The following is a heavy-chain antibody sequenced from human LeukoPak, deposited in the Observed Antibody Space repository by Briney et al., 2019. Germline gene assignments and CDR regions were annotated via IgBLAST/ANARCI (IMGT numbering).Heavy chain of an antibody. V-gene: IGHV3-7*01. CDR3: VTFWGSKESDWLRDGMDV. J-gene: IGHJ6*02. D-gene: IGHD2-21*02. CDR1: GFTFSSYW. Sequence: GGSLRLSCAASGFTFSSYWMSWVRQAPGKGLEWVATIKEDGSEKYYVGSVKGRFTISRDNAKKSLDLEMNSLRAEDAAVHYCVTFWGSKESDWLRDGMDVWGQGTTVTVSS. CDR2: IKEDGSEK.